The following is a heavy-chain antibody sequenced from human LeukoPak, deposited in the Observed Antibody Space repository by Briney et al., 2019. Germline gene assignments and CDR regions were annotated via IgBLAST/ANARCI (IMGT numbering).Heavy chain of an antibody. CDR2: INPNSGGT. Sequence: GASVKVSCKASGYTFTGYYMHWVRQAPGQGLEWMGWINPNSGGTNYPQKFQGRVTMTRATSISTAYMELSRLRSDDTAVYYCSRGPTVIRPFDYWGEGTLVTVSS. CDR1: GYTFTGYY. CDR3: SRGPTVIRPFDY. V-gene: IGHV1-2*02. D-gene: IGHD4-11*01. J-gene: IGHJ4*02.